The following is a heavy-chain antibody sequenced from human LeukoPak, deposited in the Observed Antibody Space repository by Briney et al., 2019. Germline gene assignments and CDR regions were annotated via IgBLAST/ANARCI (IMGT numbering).Heavy chain of an antibody. CDR1: GFTFSSYS. CDR2: ISSSSSYI. Sequence: PGGSLRLSCAASGFTFSSYSMTWVRQAPGKGLEWVSSISSSSSYIYYADSVKGRFTISRDNAKNSLYLQMNSLRAEDTALYYCAKDMGGKYGSGSYSAFDIWGQGTMVTVSS. J-gene: IGHJ3*02. D-gene: IGHD3-10*01. V-gene: IGHV3-21*04. CDR3: AKDMGGKYGSGSYSAFDI.